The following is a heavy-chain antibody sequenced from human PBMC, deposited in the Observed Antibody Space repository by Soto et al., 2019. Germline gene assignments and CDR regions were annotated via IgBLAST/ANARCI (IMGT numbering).Heavy chain of an antibody. Sequence: EGSLRLACAVSGFPLEKYGMNWVRQAPGKGQEGGGRIKSKTDGGTTDYAGPGKGRFTSSREHYKNTLYLQMTSLKTEDTAVYYCTTDGVAVAAHYYCAQGTLVPVSP. CDR3: TTDGVAVAAHYY. V-gene: IGHV3-15*01. D-gene: IGHD6-19*01. J-gene: IGHJ4*02. CDR1: GFPLEKYG. CDR2: IKSKTDGGTT.